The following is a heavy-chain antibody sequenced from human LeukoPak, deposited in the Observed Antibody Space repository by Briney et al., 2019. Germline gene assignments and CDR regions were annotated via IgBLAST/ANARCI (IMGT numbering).Heavy chain of an antibody. V-gene: IGHV3-23*01. Sequence: GGSLRLSCAASGFTFSSYAMSWVRQAPGKGLEWVSAISGSGGSTYYADSVKGRFTISRDNSKNTLYLQMSSLRAEDTAVYYCAKSPSARVRLADYWGQGTLVTVSS. CDR3: AKSPSARVRLADY. CDR1: GFTFSSYA. D-gene: IGHD3-10*01. CDR2: ISGSGGST. J-gene: IGHJ4*02.